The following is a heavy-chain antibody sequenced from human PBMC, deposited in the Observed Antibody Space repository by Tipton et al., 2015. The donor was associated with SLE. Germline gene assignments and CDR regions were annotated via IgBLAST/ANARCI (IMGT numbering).Heavy chain of an antibody. D-gene: IGHD1-26*01. V-gene: IGHV4-34*01. J-gene: IGHJ4*02. Sequence: LRLSCAVYGGSFSGYCWSWIRQPPGKGLEWIGEINYSGSTNYNPSLKSRVTMSVDTAKNQFSLKLTSVTAADTAVYYCARHTESGSYSALDYWGQGILVTVSS. CDR3: ARHTESGSYSALDY. CDR1: GGSFSGYC. CDR2: INYSGST.